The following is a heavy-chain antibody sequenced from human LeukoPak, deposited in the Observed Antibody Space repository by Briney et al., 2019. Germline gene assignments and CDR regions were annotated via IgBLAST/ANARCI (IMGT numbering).Heavy chain of an antibody. V-gene: IGHV1-46*03. CDR1: GYTFTSYY. Sequence: ASVKVSCKASGYTFTSYYMHWVRQAPGQGREWMGIINPSGGSTSYAQKFQGRVTMTRDTSTSTVYMELSSLRSEDTAVYYCARAVGWCSGGSCYSLDYFDYWGQGTLVTVSS. D-gene: IGHD2-15*01. CDR2: INPSGGST. J-gene: IGHJ4*02. CDR3: ARAVGWCSGGSCYSLDYFDY.